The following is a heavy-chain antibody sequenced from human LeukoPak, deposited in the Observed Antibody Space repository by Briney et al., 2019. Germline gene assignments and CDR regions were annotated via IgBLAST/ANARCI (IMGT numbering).Heavy chain of an antibody. J-gene: IGHJ6*02. V-gene: IGHV3-13*04. Sequence: GGSLRLSCAASGFTFSSYDMHWVRQATGKGLEWVSAIGTAGDTYYPGSVKGRFTISRDNSKNSLYLQMNSLRTEDTALYYCAKALARDYYDSSGSYYYYGMDVWGQGTTVTVSS. D-gene: IGHD3-22*01. CDR2: IGTAGDT. CDR3: AKALARDYYDSSGSYYYYGMDV. CDR1: GFTFSSYD.